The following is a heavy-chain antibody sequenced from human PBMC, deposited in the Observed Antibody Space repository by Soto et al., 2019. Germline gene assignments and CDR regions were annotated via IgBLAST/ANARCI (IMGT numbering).Heavy chain of an antibody. D-gene: IGHD2-15*01. V-gene: IGHV4-39*02. CDR1: GGSISSSSHH. CDR3: ARDCSGGSCYTPEGLYYGMDV. J-gene: IGHJ6*02. CDR2: IYYSGNT. Sequence: SETLSLTCTVSGGSISSSSHHWAWIRQPPGKGLEWIGSIYYSGNTYHNPSLKSRVTISVDTSKNQFSLKLSSVTAADTAVYYCARDCSGGSCYTPEGLYYGMDVWGQGTTVTVSS.